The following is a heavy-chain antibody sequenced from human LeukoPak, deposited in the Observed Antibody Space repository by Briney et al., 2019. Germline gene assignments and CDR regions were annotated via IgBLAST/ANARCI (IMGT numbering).Heavy chain of an antibody. CDR3: ARELGTYYNAFDY. CDR1: GGSISGYY. J-gene: IGHJ4*02. V-gene: IGHV4-59*01. D-gene: IGHD3-10*01. Sequence: PSETLSLTCTVSGGSISGYYWNWIRQPPGKGLEWIANIYSSGNTLYNSSLKSRVAISVDTSKNQFSLKLSSVTAADTAVYYCARELGTYYNAFDYWGRGTLGTVSS. CDR2: IYSSGNT.